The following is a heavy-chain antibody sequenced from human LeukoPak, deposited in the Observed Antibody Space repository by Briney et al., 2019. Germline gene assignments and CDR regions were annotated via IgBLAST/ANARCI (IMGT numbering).Heavy chain of an antibody. D-gene: IGHD2-21*02. V-gene: IGHV3-15*01. Sequence: GGSLRLSCAASGFTFSNAWMSWVRQAPGKGLEWVGRIQSKTDSGTTDYAAPVKGRFTISRDDSKNTLYLQMNSLKTDDTAVYYCTTELYCGGDCYPGAWGQGTLATVSS. CDR3: TTELYCGGDCYPGA. CDR2: IQSKTDSGTT. J-gene: IGHJ5*02. CDR1: GFTFSNAW.